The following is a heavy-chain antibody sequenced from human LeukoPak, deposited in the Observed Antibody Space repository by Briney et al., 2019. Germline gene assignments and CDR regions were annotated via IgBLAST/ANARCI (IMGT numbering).Heavy chain of an antibody. J-gene: IGHJ6*03. D-gene: IGHD3-10*01. Sequence: SETLSLTCTVSGGSISSSSYYWGWIRQPPGKGLEWIGSIYYSGSTYYNSSLKSRVTISVDTSKNQFSLKLSSVTAADTAVYYCARRRRMVRGVTDRNYYYYYMDVWGKGTTVTISS. CDR3: ARRRRMVRGVTDRNYYYYYMDV. CDR2: IYYSGST. V-gene: IGHV4-39*07. CDR1: GGSISSSSYY.